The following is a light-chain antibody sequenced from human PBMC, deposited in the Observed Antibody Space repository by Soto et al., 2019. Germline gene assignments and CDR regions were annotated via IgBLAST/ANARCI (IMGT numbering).Light chain of an antibody. CDR3: APWDDSLNAYV. Sequence: QSVLTKPPSASGTPGQSVTISCSGSASNVGSNSVNWYQHLPGAAPKLLIFGNDQRPSGVPDRFSGSKSGTSASLVISGLXSEDEADYYCAPWDDSLNAYVFGTGTKVTVL. CDR2: GND. V-gene: IGLV1-44*01. J-gene: IGLJ1*01. CDR1: ASNVGSNS.